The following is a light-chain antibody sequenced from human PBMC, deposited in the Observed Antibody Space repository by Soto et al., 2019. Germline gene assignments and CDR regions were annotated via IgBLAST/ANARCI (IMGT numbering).Light chain of an antibody. CDR3: QQCSISPLT. Sequence: EIVLTQSPGTLSLSPGERATLSCRASQSVPKDYLAWYQHKPGQAPRLLIHDASSRATGIPDRFSGSGSGTDFTLTISRLEPEDFAVYYCQQCSISPLTLGGGTKVDIK. V-gene: IGKV3-20*01. CDR1: QSVPKDY. J-gene: IGKJ4*01. CDR2: DAS.